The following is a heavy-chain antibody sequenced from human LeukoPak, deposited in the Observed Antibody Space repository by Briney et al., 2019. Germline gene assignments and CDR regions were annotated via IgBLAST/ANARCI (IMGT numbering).Heavy chain of an antibody. J-gene: IGHJ4*02. CDR3: ARVYQSSRLGLGDPSGYDY. CDR1: GFTFSSYW. Sequence: QPGGSLRLSCAASGFTFSSYWMHWVRQAPGKGLVWVSRINSDGSSTSYADSVKGRFTISRDNAKNTLYLQMNSLRAEDTAVYYCARVYQSSRLGLGDPSGYDYWGQGTLVTVSS. D-gene: IGHD3-16*01. CDR2: INSDGSST. V-gene: IGHV3-74*01.